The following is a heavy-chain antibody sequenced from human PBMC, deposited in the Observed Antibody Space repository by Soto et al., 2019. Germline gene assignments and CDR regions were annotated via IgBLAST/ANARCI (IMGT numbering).Heavy chain of an antibody. CDR3: ARDLWYYGSGSYYIHYYGMDV. Sequence: GASVKVSCKASGYTFTSYGISWVRQAPGQGLEWMGWISAYNGNTNYAQKLQGRVTMTTDTSTSTAYMELRSLRSDDTAVYYCARDLWYYGSGSYYIHYYGMDVWGQGTTVTVSS. D-gene: IGHD3-10*01. CDR1: GYTFTSYG. J-gene: IGHJ6*02. V-gene: IGHV1-18*01. CDR2: ISAYNGNT.